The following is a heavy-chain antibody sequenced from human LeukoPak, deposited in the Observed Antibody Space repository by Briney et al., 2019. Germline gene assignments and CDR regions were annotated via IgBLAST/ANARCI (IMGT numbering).Heavy chain of an antibody. CDR3: ARGLYYYDRSTYDDFDY. CDR1: GYPFSTYW. J-gene: IGHJ4*02. V-gene: IGHV1-46*01. CDR2: VNPNDGAR. D-gene: IGHD3-22*01. Sequence: ASVKVSCKASGYPFSTYWLHWVRQATGQGLERMGFVNPNDGARIYAQKSQGRITMTRDTSTNTVFMELSSLRSEDTAVYYCARGLYYYDRSTYDDFDYWGQGTLVTVSS.